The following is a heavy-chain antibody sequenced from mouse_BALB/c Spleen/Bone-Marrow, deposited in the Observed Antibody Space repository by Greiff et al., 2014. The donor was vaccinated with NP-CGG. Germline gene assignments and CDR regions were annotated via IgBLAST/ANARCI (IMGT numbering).Heavy chain of an antibody. CDR1: GFSLSRYN. D-gene: IGHD1-1*01. V-gene: IGHV2-6-4*01. Sequence: VKLQESGPGLVTPSQSLSITCTVSGFSLSRYNVHWVRQPPGKGLEWLGMIWNGGSTDYNSALKSRLSISKDNSKSQVFLKMSSLQTDDTAMYYCARNYYGIPYYFDYWGQGTALTVSS. CDR2: IWNGGST. CDR3: ARNYYGIPYYFDY. J-gene: IGHJ2*01.